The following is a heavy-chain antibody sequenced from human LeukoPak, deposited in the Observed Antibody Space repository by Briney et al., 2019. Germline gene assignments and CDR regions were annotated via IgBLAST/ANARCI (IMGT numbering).Heavy chain of an antibody. CDR2: IRSKAYGGTT. J-gene: IGHJ3*02. CDR1: GFTFGDYA. V-gene: IGHV3-49*03. D-gene: IGHD3-10*01. CDR3: TRGGEDGDFGENAFDI. Sequence: GGSLRLSCTASGFTFGDYAMSWFRQAPGKGLEWVGFIRSKAYGGTTEYAASVKGRFTISRDDSKSIAYLQMNSLKTEDTAVYYCTRGGEDGDFGENAFDIWGQGTMVTVSS.